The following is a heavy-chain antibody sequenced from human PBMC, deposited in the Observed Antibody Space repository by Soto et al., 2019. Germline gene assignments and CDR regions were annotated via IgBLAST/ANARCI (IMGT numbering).Heavy chain of an antibody. D-gene: IGHD6-13*01. CDR1: GYSFTSYW. V-gene: IGHV5-51*01. CDR2: IYPGDSDT. J-gene: IGHJ6*02. Sequence: PGESLKISCKGSGYSFTSYWIGWVRQMPGKGLEWMGIIYPGDSDTRYSPSFQGQVTISADKSISTAYLQWSSLKASDTAMYYCARQRSLAAAGTNYYYGMDVWGQGTTVTVSS. CDR3: ARQRSLAAAGTNYYYGMDV.